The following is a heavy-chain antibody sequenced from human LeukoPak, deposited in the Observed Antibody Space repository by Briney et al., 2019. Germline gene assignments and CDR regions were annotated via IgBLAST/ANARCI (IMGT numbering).Heavy chain of an antibody. Sequence: PGGSLRLSCAASGFTFSNYAMHWVRQAPGKGLEWVALIWYDGSTQYYAGSVKGRFTISRDDSRNTLYLQMNSLRAEDTALYYCARVGYGGYSLPADYWGQGTLVRVSA. J-gene: IGHJ4*02. CDR2: IWYDGSTQ. CDR1: GFTFSNYA. CDR3: ARVGYGGYSLPADY. V-gene: IGHV3-33*01. D-gene: IGHD4-23*01.